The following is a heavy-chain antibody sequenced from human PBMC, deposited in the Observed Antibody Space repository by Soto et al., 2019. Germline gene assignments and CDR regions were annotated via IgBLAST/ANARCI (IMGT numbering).Heavy chain of an antibody. D-gene: IGHD6-19*01. CDR2: ISYDGSQK. CDR1: GFTFSTYP. V-gene: IGHV3-30-3*01. J-gene: IGHJ5*02. CDR3: ARDRGSTGWDP. Sequence: GGSLRLSCAASGFTFSTYPIHWVRQAPGKGLEWLAMISYDGSQKYYADSVKGRFTISRDNSKNTLYLEMNSLRDEDTAVYYCARDRGSTGWDPWGQGTLVTVS.